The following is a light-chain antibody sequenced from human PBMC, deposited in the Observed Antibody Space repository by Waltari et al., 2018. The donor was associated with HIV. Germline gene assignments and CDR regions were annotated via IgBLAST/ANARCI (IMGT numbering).Light chain of an antibody. CDR2: EVT. Sequence: QSALTQPPSASGSPGQSVTISCTGTSSALGGYKYVSWYQQHLGRAPKLIIYEVTKRPSGVPDRFFGSKSGNTASLTVSGLQADDEADYYCSSYAASSNLVFGGGTKLTVL. J-gene: IGLJ3*02. V-gene: IGLV2-8*01. CDR3: SSYAASSNLV. CDR1: SSALGGYKY.